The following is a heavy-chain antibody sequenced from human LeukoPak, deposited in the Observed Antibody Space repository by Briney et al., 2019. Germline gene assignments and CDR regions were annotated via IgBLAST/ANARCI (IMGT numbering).Heavy chain of an antibody. CDR3: AKGSHYYDSSGYEYDFDY. CDR1: GFTFSSYA. J-gene: IGHJ4*02. Sequence: GGSLRLSCAASGFTFSSYAMSWVRQAPGKGLEWVSAISGSGGSTYYADSVKGRFTISRDNSKNTLYLQMNSLRAEDTAVYYCAKGSHYYDSSGYEYDFDYWGQGTLVTVSS. D-gene: IGHD3-22*01. CDR2: ISGSGGST. V-gene: IGHV3-23*01.